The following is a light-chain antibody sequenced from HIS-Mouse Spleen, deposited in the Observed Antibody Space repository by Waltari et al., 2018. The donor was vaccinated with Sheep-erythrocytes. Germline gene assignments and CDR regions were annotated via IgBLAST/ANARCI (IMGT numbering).Light chain of an antibody. Sequence: QSALTQPRSVSGSPGQSVTISCTGTSSDVGGYNYVPWYQQHPGKAPKLMIYDVSKRPSGVPDRFSGSKSGNTASLTISGLQAEDEADYYCCSYAGSYNRVFATGTKVTVL. CDR2: DVS. CDR1: SSDVGGYNY. J-gene: IGLJ1*01. CDR3: CSYAGSYNRV. V-gene: IGLV2-11*01.